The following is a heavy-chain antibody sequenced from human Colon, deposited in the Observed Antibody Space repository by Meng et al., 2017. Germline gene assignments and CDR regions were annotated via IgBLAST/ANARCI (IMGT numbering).Heavy chain of an antibody. CDR3: AREGNKGQQVEGFDY. CDR1: GYSFTAYY. V-gene: IGHV1-2*06. D-gene: IGHD2/OR15-2a*01. Sequence: ASVKVSCKASGYSFTAYYIHSVRQAPGQGLEWLGRINHSTGGTNYEQRFQGGVTMTRDTSISTTYMELSRLTSDDTAVFYCAREGNKGQQVEGFDYWGQGSLVTISS. J-gene: IGHJ4*02. CDR2: INHSTGGT.